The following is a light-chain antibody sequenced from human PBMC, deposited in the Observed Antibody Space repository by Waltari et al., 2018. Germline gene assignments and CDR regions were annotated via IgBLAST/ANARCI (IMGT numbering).Light chain of an antibody. J-gene: IGKJ3*01. CDR1: LSILHSSQNKNY. CDR3: QQYFSSPLS. V-gene: IGKV4-1*01. CDR2: AAS. Sequence: DIVMTQSPDSLSVSLGERATINCKSSLSILHSSQNKNYLAWYQQKSGQSPKLLIYAASTRESGVPDRFSGSVSGTDFTLTLSGLQAEDVAVYYCQQYFSSPLSFGPGTKVDSK.